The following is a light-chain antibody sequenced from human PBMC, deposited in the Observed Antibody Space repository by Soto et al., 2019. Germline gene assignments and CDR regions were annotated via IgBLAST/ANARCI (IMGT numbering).Light chain of an antibody. Sequence: QSVLTQPPSVSGAPGQRVSISCTGSSSNIGAGYDVHWYQQLPGAAPRLLIYDNTDRPSGVPDRFSGSKSGTSAFLAITGLQAEDEADYFCQSYDNSLSGLYVFGTGTKLTVL. V-gene: IGLV1-40*01. J-gene: IGLJ1*01. CDR3: QSYDNSLSGLYV. CDR1: SSNIGAGYD. CDR2: DNT.